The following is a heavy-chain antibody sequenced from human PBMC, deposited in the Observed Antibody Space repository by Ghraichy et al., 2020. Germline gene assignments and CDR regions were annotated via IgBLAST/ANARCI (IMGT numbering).Heavy chain of an antibody. CDR3: ARAALGYSSGWYVWYFDL. CDR1: GGSFSGYY. Sequence: ESLNISCAVYGGSFSGYYWSWIRQPPGKGLEWIGEINHSGSTNYNPSLKSRVTISVDTSKNQFSLKLSSVTAADTAVYYCARAALGYSSGWYVWYFDLWGRGTLVTVSS. J-gene: IGHJ2*01. D-gene: IGHD6-19*01. V-gene: IGHV4-34*01. CDR2: INHSGST.